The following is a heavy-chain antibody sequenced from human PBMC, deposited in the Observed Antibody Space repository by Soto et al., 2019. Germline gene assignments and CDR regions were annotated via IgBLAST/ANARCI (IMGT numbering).Heavy chain of an antibody. V-gene: IGHV3-30*18. J-gene: IGHJ6*02. D-gene: IGHD4-17*01. CDR1: GFTFSTFG. CDR3: AKDLQAYGDYDYYCYGLDV. Sequence: QLVESGGGVVPPGASLRLSCAASGFTFSTFGMHWVRQTPGKGLEWVAVISYDGNNKVYADPVKGRFTISRDNFKNTVDLVMNNLKVDDTAVYYCAKDLQAYGDYDYYCYGLDVWGQGATVSVSS. CDR2: ISYDGNNK.